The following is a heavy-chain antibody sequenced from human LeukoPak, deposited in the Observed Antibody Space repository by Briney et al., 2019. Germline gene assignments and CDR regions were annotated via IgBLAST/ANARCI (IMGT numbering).Heavy chain of an antibody. V-gene: IGHV4-30-2*01. J-gene: IGHJ4*02. Sequence: PSETLSLTCTVSGGSTSSGGYYWSRIRQPPGKGLEWIGYIYHSGSTYYNPSLKSRVTISVDRSKNQFSLKLSSVTAADTAVYYCARHCSGGSCYEYWGQGTLVTVSS. D-gene: IGHD2-15*01. CDR3: ARHCSGGSCYEY. CDR2: IYHSGST. CDR1: GGSTSSGGYY.